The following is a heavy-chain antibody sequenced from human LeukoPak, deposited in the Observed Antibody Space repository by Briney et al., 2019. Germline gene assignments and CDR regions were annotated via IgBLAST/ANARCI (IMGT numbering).Heavy chain of an antibody. CDR2: MNQDGSEI. J-gene: IGHJ6*02. CDR1: GFTFSRYW. CDR3: ARDLGGMDV. D-gene: IGHD7-27*01. V-gene: IGHV3-7*01. Sequence: GGSLRLSCVGSGFTFSRYWLNWVRQAPGKGLEWVANMNQDGSEIYYLDSVKGRFTISRDNAKNSLYLQMNSLRAEDTAVYYCARDLGGMDVWGQGTTVTVSS.